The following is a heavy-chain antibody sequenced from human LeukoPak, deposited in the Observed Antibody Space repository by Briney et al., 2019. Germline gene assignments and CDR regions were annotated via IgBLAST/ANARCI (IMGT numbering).Heavy chain of an antibody. Sequence: ASVKVSCKASGYTFTGYYIHWVRQAPGQGLEWMGWINGDTNYAQKFQGRVTMTRDTSISTAYMELSRLRSDDTAVYYCATPAMATGRFDYWGQGTLVTVSS. J-gene: IGHJ4*02. CDR1: GYTFTGYY. CDR3: ATPAMATGRFDY. V-gene: IGHV1-2*02. CDR2: INGDT. D-gene: IGHD5-12*01.